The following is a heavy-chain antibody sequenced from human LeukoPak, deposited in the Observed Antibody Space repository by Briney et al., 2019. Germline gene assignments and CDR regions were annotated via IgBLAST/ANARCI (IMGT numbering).Heavy chain of an antibody. V-gene: IGHV3-30-3*01. J-gene: IGHJ4*02. CDR3: ARDPNSNDYYDSSGYFRGGYYFDY. CDR2: ISYDGSNK. CDR1: GFTFSNYA. D-gene: IGHD3-22*01. Sequence: GGSLRLSCAASGFTFSNYAIHWVRQTPGRGLEWVAVISYDGSNKYYADSVKGRFTISRDNSKNTLYLQMNSLRAEDTAVYYCARDPNSNDYYDSSGYFRGGYYFDYWGQGTLVTVSS.